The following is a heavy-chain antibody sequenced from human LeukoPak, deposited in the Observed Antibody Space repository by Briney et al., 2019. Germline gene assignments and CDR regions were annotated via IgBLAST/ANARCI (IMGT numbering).Heavy chain of an antibody. J-gene: IGHJ4*02. CDR3: ARGMLRGYSYLLAY. CDR2: INPNSGGA. Sequence: GASVKVSCKASGYTFTSYDINWVRQATGQGLEWMGWINPNSGGANYAQKFQGRVTMTRNTSISTAYMELSRLSSDGTAVYYCARGMLRGYSYLLAYWGQGTLVTVSS. V-gene: IGHV1-2*02. CDR1: GYTFTSYD. D-gene: IGHD5-18*01.